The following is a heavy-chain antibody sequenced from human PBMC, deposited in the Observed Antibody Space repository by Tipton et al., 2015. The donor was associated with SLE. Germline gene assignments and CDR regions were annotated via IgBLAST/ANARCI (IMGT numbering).Heavy chain of an antibody. CDR2: IYHSGTT. CDR1: GGSFSGYY. D-gene: IGHD5-18*01. J-gene: IGHJ4*02. V-gene: IGHV4-34*01. Sequence: LRLSCDVYGGSFSGYYWSWIRQPPGQGLEWIGEIYHSGTTNYNPSHRSRVTISVDTSKNQFSLKLSSVTAADTAVYYCARGGVTGYYFDYWGQGTLVTVSS. CDR3: ARGGVTGYYFDY.